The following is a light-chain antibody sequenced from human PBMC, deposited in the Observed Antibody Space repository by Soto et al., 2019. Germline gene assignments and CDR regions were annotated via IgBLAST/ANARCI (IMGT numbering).Light chain of an antibody. CDR3: QHDNSYSEA. V-gene: IGKV1-5*03. CDR1: QTISSW. CDR2: KAP. J-gene: IGKJ1*01. Sequence: DIQMTQSPSTLSGSVGDRVTITCRASQTISSWLAWYQQKPGKAPKLLIYKAPTLKSGVPSRFSGSGPCTEFKLTISSLQPDAFATYYCQHDNSYSEAFGQGTQVDLK.